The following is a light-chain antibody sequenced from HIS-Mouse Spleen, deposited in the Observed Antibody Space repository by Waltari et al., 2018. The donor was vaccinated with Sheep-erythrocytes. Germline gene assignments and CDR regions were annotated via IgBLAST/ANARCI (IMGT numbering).Light chain of an antibody. Sequence: QSALTQPRSVSGSPGQSVTISCTGTSSDVGGYNHVPRYQQHPGKAPKLMIYDVSKRPSGVPDRFSGSKSGNTASLTISGLQAEDEADYYCCSYAGSYNHVFATGTKVTVL. J-gene: IGLJ1*01. CDR1: SSDVGGYNH. CDR3: CSYAGSYNHV. CDR2: DVS. V-gene: IGLV2-11*01.